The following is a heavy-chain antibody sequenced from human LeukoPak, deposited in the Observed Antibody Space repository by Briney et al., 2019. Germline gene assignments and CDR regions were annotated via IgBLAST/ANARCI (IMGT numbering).Heavy chain of an antibody. D-gene: IGHD2-15*01. CDR3: ARGLRVCSGMAGYWDWFYR. Sequence: SETLSLTCTVSGDYITSGGYYWRWVRQPPGKGLEWIGCMFQSGSTFYSPSLKRQVTMSVDKSQNQLSLNLNSVTAADTAVYYCARGLRVCSGMAGYWDWFYRCVGATVDSVCS. J-gene: IGHJ5*02. CDR1: GDYITSGGYY. V-gene: IGHV4-30-2*01. CDR2: MFQSGST.